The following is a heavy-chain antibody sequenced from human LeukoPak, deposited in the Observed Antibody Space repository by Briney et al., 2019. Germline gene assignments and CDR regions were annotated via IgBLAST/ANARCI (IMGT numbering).Heavy chain of an antibody. CDR2: INHSGST. CDR1: GGSFSGYY. V-gene: IGHV4-34*01. J-gene: IGHJ4*02. Sequence: SETLSLTCAVYGGSFSGYYWSWIRQPPGKGLEWIGEINHSGSTNYNPSLKSRVTIPVDTSKNQFSLKLSSVTAADTAVYYCARVRRYFDWLLFDYWGQGTLVTVSS. CDR3: ARVRRYFDWLLFDY. D-gene: IGHD3-9*01.